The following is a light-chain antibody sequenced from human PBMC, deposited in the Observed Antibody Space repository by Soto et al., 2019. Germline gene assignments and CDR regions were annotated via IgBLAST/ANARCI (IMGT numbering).Light chain of an antibody. CDR1: SSDVGGHNY. CDR3: SSYADSSTVV. J-gene: IGLJ2*01. V-gene: IGLV2-14*03. CDR2: NVD. Sequence: QSVLTQVASVSASPGQSITISCTGTSSDVGGHNYVFWYQQHPGNAPKLMIYNVDYRPSGISNRFSGSKSGNTASLTISGLQADDEAYYYCSSYADSSTVVFGGGTKLTVL.